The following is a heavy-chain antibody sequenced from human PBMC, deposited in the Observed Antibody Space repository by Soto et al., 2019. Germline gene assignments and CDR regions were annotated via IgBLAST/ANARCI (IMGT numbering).Heavy chain of an antibody. V-gene: IGHV1-69*01. Sequence: QVRLVQSGAELKRPGSSVKVSCRVSGDSDGIYNIAWVRQAPGQGLEWLGGIVPLIGTTDYSQSFRGRVTITADESTGTAYLELHSLKSEDTAVYYCAGRAMAVTWLDPWGQGTPVIVSA. CDR2: IVPLIGTT. CDR1: GDSDGIYN. J-gene: IGHJ5*02. D-gene: IGHD6-19*01. CDR3: AGRAMAVTWLDP.